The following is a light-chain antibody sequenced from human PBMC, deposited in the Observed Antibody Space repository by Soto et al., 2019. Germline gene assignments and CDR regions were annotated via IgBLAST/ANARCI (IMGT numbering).Light chain of an antibody. CDR2: DAS. CDR3: QQYNSYWTWT. V-gene: IGKV1-5*01. Sequence: DMQMTQSPSTLSASVGDRVTITCRASQSISSWLAWYQHKPGKAPKLLIYDASSLESGVPSRFSGSGSGTEFTLTISSLQPDDFATYYCQQYNSYWTWTFGQGTKVDIK. J-gene: IGKJ1*01. CDR1: QSISSW.